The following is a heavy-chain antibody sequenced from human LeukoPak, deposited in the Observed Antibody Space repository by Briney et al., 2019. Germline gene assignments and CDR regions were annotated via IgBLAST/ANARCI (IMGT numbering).Heavy chain of an antibody. Sequence: GGSLRLSCAASGFTVSSNYMSWVRQAPGKGLGWVSVIYSGGSTYYADSVKGRFTISRDNSKNTLYLQMNSLRAEDTAVYYCARVSTVLDAFDIWGQGTMVTVSS. CDR3: ARVSTVLDAFDI. V-gene: IGHV3-66*01. D-gene: IGHD4-17*01. CDR1: GFTVSSNY. CDR2: IYSGGST. J-gene: IGHJ3*02.